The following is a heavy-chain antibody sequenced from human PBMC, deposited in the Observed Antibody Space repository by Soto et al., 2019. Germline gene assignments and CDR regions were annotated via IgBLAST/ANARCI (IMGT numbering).Heavy chain of an antibody. CDR2: ISGSDEST. D-gene: IGHD6-6*01. CDR1: GFTFSSYA. CDR3: AMRSSSSTFAY. Sequence: EVKLLESGGGLVQPGESLRLSCAASGFTFSSYAMSWVRQAPAKGLEWVSVISGSDESTYYADSVKGRFTISRDNSKNTLYLQMDSLRAEDTAVYYCAMRSSSSTFAYGGQGTLVTVSS. J-gene: IGHJ4*02. V-gene: IGHV3-23*01.